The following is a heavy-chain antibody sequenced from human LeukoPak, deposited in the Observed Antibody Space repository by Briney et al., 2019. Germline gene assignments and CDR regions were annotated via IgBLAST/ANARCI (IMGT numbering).Heavy chain of an antibody. CDR3: ARIGSGWYWDY. J-gene: IGHJ4*02. Sequence: GGSLRLSCAASGFIFSHYAMSWVRQAPGKGLEWVSAISKSGGDTYYADPVKGRFAISRDNSKNMLFLQMNSLRAEDTAVYYCARIGSGWYWDYWGQGTLVTVSS. D-gene: IGHD6-19*01. V-gene: IGHV3-23*01. CDR1: GFIFSHYA. CDR2: ISKSGGDT.